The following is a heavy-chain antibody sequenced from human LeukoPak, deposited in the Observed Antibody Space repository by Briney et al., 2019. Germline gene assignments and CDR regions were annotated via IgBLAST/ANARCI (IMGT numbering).Heavy chain of an antibody. J-gene: IGHJ4*02. D-gene: IGHD5-18*01. Sequence: ASVKVSFKASGYRFTSYSISWVRQAPGQGLEWVGWISSYNGKTNYGKNDQGRVTMTTDTSTSTAYMELSSLRSEDTAVYYCARGSRGYSYGVEYYFDYWGQGTLVTVSS. CDR1: GYRFTSYS. V-gene: IGHV1-18*01. CDR3: ARGSRGYSYGVEYYFDY. CDR2: ISSYNGKT.